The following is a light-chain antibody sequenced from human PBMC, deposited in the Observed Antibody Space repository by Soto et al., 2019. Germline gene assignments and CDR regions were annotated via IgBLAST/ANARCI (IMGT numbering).Light chain of an antibody. V-gene: IGKV3-15*01. CDR2: GAS. J-gene: IGKJ1*01. CDR1: QSVSSN. Sequence: EIVMTQSPATLSVSPGERATLSCRASQSVSSNLAWYQQKPGQAPRLLIYGASTRATGIPARFSGSGSGTEVTLTISSRQSEDFAVYDCQQYNNWPPWTFGQGTKVEIK. CDR3: QQYNNWPPWT.